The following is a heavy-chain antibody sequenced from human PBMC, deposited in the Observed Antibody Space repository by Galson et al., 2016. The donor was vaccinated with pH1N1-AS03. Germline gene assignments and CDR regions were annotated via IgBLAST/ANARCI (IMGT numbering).Heavy chain of an antibody. CDR3: ARDPRGPCSSATCPTTYYFGMDV. V-gene: IGHV1-2*04. D-gene: IGHD1-26*01. CDR1: GYTFTGFY. CDR2: INTDSGVT. Sequence: SVKVSCKASGYTFTGFYVHWVRQAPGQGLEWMGWINTDSGVTNYAQKFEAWVTMTGDTSISTAYMELYGLKSDDTAVYYCARDPRGPCSSATCPTTYYFGMDVWGQGTTVIVSS. J-gene: IGHJ6*02.